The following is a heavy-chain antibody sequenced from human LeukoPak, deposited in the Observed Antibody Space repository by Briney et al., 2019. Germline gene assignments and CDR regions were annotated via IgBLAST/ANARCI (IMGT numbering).Heavy chain of an antibody. Sequence: SVKVSCKASGGTFSSYAISWVRQAPGQGLEWMGGIVPIFGAANYSQKFQGRVTITADKSTSIAYMELSSLRSEDTAVYYCARDSPTNYYDAGWGQGTLVTVSS. J-gene: IGHJ4*02. V-gene: IGHV1-69*06. CDR2: IVPIFGAA. CDR3: ARDSPTNYYDAG. CDR1: GGTFSSYA. D-gene: IGHD3-22*01.